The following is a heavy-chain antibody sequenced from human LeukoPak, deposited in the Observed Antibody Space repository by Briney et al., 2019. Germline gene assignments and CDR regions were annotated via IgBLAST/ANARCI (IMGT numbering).Heavy chain of an antibody. CDR3: AKDRGPSGYDHFDY. D-gene: IGHD5-12*01. J-gene: IGHJ4*02. V-gene: IGHV3-30*02. CDR1: GFTFNSYG. CDR2: IRYDGSNK. Sequence: GGSLRLSCAASGFTFNSYGMHWVRQAPGKGLEWVAFIRYDGSNKYYADSVKGRFTISRDNSKNTLYLQMNSLRAEDTAVYYCAKDRGPSGYDHFDYWGQGTLVTVSS.